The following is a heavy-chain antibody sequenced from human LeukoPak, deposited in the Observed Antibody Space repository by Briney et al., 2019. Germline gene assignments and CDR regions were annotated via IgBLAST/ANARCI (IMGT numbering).Heavy chain of an antibody. D-gene: IGHD5-24*01. Sequence: PSETLSLTCTVSGGSISSSSYYWGWIRQPPGKGLEWIGSIYYSGSTYYNPSLKSRVTISVDRSKNQFSLKLSSVTAADTAVYYCARAPGRDGYSGDAFDIWGQGTMVTVSS. V-gene: IGHV4-39*07. CDR1: GGSISSSSYY. CDR2: IYYSGST. CDR3: ARAPGRDGYSGDAFDI. J-gene: IGHJ3*02.